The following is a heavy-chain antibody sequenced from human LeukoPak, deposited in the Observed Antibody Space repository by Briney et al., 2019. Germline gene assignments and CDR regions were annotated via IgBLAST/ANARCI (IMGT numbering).Heavy chain of an antibody. J-gene: IGHJ3*02. Sequence: GGSLRLSCAASGFTFSNYWMHWVRQAPGKGLVWVSRINSDGGSTKYADSVKGRFTISRDNAKNTLYLQMNSLRAEDTAVYYCVRDRAVSPFPPDAFGMWGQGTMVTVAS. V-gene: IGHV3-74*01. D-gene: IGHD4-17*01. CDR2: INSDGGST. CDR1: GFTFSNYW. CDR3: VRDRAVSPFPPDAFGM.